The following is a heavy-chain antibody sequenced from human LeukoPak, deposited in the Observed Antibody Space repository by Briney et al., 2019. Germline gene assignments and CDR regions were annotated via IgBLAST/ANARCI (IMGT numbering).Heavy chain of an antibody. J-gene: IGHJ6*04. Sequence: SETLSLTCTVSGGSISSSSYYWGWIRQPPGKGLEWIGSIYYSGSTYYNPSPQSRVTISVDTSKNQFSLKLSSVTAADTAVYYCARRFQGAGDVWGKGTTVTISS. CDR1: GGSISSSSYY. V-gene: IGHV4-39*01. D-gene: IGHD6-13*01. CDR3: ARRFQGAGDV. CDR2: IYYSGST.